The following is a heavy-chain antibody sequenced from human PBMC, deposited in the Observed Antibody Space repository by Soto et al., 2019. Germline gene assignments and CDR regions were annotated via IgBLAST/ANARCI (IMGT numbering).Heavy chain of an antibody. V-gene: IGHV4-4*07. D-gene: IGHD3-16*01. CDR2: IYTSGST. CDR1: GGSISSYY. CDR3: ARVPSPFDFYYAMDV. Sequence: PSETLSRTCTVSGGSISSYYWSWIRQPAGKGLEWIGRIYTSGSTNYNPSLKSRVTMSVDTSQNQFSLKLNSVTAADTAVYFCARVPSPFDFYYAMDVWGQGTTVTVSS. J-gene: IGHJ6*02.